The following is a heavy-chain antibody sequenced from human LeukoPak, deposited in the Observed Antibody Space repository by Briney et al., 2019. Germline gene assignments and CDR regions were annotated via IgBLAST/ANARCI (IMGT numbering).Heavy chain of an antibody. Sequence: ASVKVSCKASGYTFTSYGISWVRQAPGQGLEWMGWISAYNGNTNYAQKLQGRVTMTTDTSTSTAYVELRSLRSDDTAVYYCARVAARQDWFDPWGQGTLVTVSS. CDR2: ISAYNGNT. J-gene: IGHJ5*02. CDR1: GYTFTSYG. D-gene: IGHD6-6*01. CDR3: ARVAARQDWFDP. V-gene: IGHV1-18*01.